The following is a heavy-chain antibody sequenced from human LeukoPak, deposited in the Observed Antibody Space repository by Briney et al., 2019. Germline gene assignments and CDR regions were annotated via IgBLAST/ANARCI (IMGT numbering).Heavy chain of an antibody. Sequence: GGSLRLSCAASGFTFDDYTMHWVRQAPGKGLEWVSLISWDGGSTYYADSVKGRFTISRDKRKNSLYLQMNSLRNEDTALYYCAKDIASSYSSGWEERYFDYWGQGTLVTVSS. D-gene: IGHD6-19*01. CDR2: ISWDGGST. J-gene: IGHJ4*02. CDR3: AKDIASSYSSGWEERYFDY. CDR1: GFTFDDYT. V-gene: IGHV3-43*01.